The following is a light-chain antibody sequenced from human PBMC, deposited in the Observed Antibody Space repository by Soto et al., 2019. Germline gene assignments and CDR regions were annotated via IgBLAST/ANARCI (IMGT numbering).Light chain of an antibody. J-gene: IGKJ4*01. Sequence: VYTQAPGAPSKSPGEGATLSCRASQSVRSYYLAWFQQKPGQAPRLLIYGASTRATGIPDRFSGSGSGTDFTLTISRLEPEDFAVYYCQQYSGSPELTFGGGTKVDIK. CDR3: QQYSGSPELT. CDR1: QSVRSYY. V-gene: IGKV3-20*01. CDR2: GAS.